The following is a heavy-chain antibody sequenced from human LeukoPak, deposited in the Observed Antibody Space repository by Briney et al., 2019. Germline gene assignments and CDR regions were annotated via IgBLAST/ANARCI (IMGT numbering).Heavy chain of an antibody. CDR3: ARETILLYYYDSSGIDY. Sequence: SETLSLTCTVSGGSFSSGSDYWSWIRQPAGKGLEWIGRIYTSGSTNYNPSLKSRVTISVDSSKNQFSLKLSSVTAADTAVYYCARETILLYYYDSSGIDYWGQGTLVTVSS. D-gene: IGHD3-22*01. J-gene: IGHJ4*02. CDR1: GGSFSSGSDY. CDR2: IYTSGST. V-gene: IGHV4-61*02.